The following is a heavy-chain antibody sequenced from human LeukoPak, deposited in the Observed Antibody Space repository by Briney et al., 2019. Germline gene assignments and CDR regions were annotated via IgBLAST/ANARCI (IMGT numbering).Heavy chain of an antibody. J-gene: IGHJ5*02. CDR3: AREHDFWSGYHH. D-gene: IGHD3-3*01. V-gene: IGHV3-66*01. Sequence: GGSLRLSCAASGFTVSSNYMSWVRQAPGKGLEWVSVIYSGGSTYYADSVKGRFTISRDNAKNSLYLQMNSLRAEDTAVYYCAREHDFWSGYHHWGQGTLVTVSS. CDR2: IYSGGST. CDR1: GFTVSSNY.